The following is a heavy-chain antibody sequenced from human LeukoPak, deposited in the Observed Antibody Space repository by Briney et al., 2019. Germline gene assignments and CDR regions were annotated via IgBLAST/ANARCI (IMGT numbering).Heavy chain of an antibody. J-gene: IGHJ6*03. CDR3: ARDASSIAVAGTSPIHYYYYYYYMDV. CDR2: ISYDGSNK. V-gene: IGHV3-30*01. Sequence: GRSLRLSCAASGFTFSSYAMHWVRQAPGKGLEWVAVISYDGSNKYYADSVKGRFTISRDNSKNTLYLQMNSLRAEDTAVYYCARDASSIAVAGTSPIHYYYYYYYMDVWGKGTTVTVYS. D-gene: IGHD6-19*01. CDR1: GFTFSSYA.